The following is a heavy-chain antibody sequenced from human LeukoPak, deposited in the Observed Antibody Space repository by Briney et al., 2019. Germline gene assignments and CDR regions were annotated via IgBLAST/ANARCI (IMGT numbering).Heavy chain of an antibody. J-gene: IGHJ4*02. CDR2: IYYSGST. CDR1: GGSISSSSYY. D-gene: IGHD3-22*01. CDR3: ARVRRYYDSSGYPSRLFDY. V-gene: IGHV4-39*07. Sequence: SETLSLTCTVSGGSISSSSYYWGWIRQPPGKGLEWIGSIYYSGSTYYNPSLKSRVTISVDTSKKQFSLKLTSVTAADTAVYYCARVRRYYDSSGYPSRLFDYWGQGTLVTVSS.